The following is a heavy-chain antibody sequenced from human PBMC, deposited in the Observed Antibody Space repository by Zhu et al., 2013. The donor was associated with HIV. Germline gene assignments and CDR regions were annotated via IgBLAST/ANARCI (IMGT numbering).Heavy chain of an antibody. CDR2: INFDRGET. D-gene: IGHD1-1*01. V-gene: IGHV1-18*01. J-gene: IGHJ3*02. CDR3: VREYRLEGDRGAFDI. Sequence: QDQLVQSGAEMKKPGASVKVSCRASGYVFTSFGISWLRQAPGQGLEWMAWINFDRGETNSADKFQGRLIVTRDTPIKTMYMELRGLRFEDTALYYCVREYRLEGDRGAFDIWGRGTMVSV. CDR1: GYVFTSFG.